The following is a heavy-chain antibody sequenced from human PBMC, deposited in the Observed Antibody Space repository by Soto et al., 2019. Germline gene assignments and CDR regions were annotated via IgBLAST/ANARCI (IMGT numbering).Heavy chain of an antibody. D-gene: IGHD2-2*01. CDR3: AADLGGYCSSTSCFYYYGMDV. CDR2: IVVGSGNT. V-gene: IGHV1-58*01. CDR1: GFTFTSSA. J-gene: IGHJ6*02. Sequence: QMQLVQSGPEVKKPGTSVKVSCKASGFTFTSSAVQWVRQARGQRLEWIGWIVVGSGNTNYAQKFQERVTITRDMSTSTAYMELSSQRSEDTAVYYCAADLGGYCSSTSCFYYYGMDVWGQGTTVTVSS.